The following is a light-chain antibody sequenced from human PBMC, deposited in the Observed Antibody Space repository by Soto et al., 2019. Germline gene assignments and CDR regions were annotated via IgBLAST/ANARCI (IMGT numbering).Light chain of an antibody. CDR3: QQLHGYPIT. V-gene: IGKV3-15*01. CDR2: GAS. Sequence: EILMTQSPYTLSVSPGERVTLSCRASRTVSNRLEWYQHKPGQAPRLLISGASTGATVIPPRFRGSGSGTDFTLTISSLPPEDFETYYCQQLHGYPITFGQGTRLEIK. J-gene: IGKJ5*01. CDR1: RTVSNR.